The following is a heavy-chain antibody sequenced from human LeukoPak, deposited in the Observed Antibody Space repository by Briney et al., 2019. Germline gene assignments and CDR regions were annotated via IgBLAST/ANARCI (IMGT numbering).Heavy chain of an antibody. CDR2: IYPGDSDT. Sequence: GESLKISCKGSGYSFTSYWIGWVRQMPGKGLEWMGIIYPGDSDTRYSPSFQGQVTISADKSISTAYLQWSSLKASDTAMYYCARRTWNGYYRPEDYGMDVWGQGTTVTVSS. D-gene: IGHD3-3*01. CDR3: ARRTWNGYYRPEDYGMDV. V-gene: IGHV5-51*01. CDR1: GYSFTSYW. J-gene: IGHJ6*02.